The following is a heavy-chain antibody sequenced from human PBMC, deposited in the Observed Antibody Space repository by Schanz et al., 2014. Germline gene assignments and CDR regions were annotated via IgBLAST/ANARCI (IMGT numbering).Heavy chain of an antibody. D-gene: IGHD6-13*01. Sequence: DVQLLESGGGLVQPGGSLRLSCAASGFTFSTYAMSWVRQAPGKGLEWVSAISGSGGSTYYADSVKGRFTISRDNSKNTLYLQMNRLSADDTAVYYCAREQIMAAAGLVDYWGHGTLVTVSS. CDR1: GFTFSTYA. CDR2: ISGSGGST. V-gene: IGHV3-23*01. CDR3: AREQIMAAAGLVDY. J-gene: IGHJ4*01.